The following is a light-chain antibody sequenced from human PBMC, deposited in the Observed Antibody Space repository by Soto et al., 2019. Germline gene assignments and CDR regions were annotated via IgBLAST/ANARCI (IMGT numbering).Light chain of an antibody. CDR2: EVS. CDR3: SSYTGSNSYV. J-gene: IGLJ1*01. V-gene: IGLV2-8*01. CDR1: SSDVGGYNY. Sequence: QSVLTQPPSASGSPGQSVTISCTGTSSDVGGYNYVSWYQHHPGKVPKLMIYEVSKRPSGVPDRFSGSKSGNTASLTVSGLQAEDEADYYCSSYTGSNSYVFGTGTKLTVL.